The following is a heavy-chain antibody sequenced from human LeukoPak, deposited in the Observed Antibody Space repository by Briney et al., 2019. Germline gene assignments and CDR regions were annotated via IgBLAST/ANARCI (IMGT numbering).Heavy chain of an antibody. V-gene: IGHV3-33*01. Sequence: GRSLRLSCAASGFTFSTYAMHWVRQAPGEGLEWVAVIWYDGSNKYYVDSVKGRFTISRDNSKNTLFLQMNSLRAEDTAVYYCARGLLSLSSGHNYGDYWGQGTLVTVSS. CDR3: ARGLLSLSSGHNYGDY. D-gene: IGHD3-22*01. CDR1: GFTFSTYA. CDR2: IWYDGSNK. J-gene: IGHJ4*02.